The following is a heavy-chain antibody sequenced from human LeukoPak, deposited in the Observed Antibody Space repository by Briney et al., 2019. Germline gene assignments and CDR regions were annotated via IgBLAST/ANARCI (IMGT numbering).Heavy chain of an antibody. V-gene: IGHV3-21*01. J-gene: IGHJ4*02. CDR1: GFTFSSYS. D-gene: IGHD2-21*02. Sequence: GSLRLSCAASGFTFSSYSMNWVRQAPGKGLEWVSSISSSSSYIYYADSVKGRFTISRDNAKTSLYLQMNSLRAEDTAVYYCARDEPTYCGGDCYRDCWGQGTLVTVSS. CDR2: ISSSSSYI. CDR3: ARDEPTYCGGDCYRDC.